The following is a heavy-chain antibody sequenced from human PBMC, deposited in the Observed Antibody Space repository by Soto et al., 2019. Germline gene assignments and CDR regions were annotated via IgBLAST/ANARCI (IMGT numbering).Heavy chain of an antibody. V-gene: IGHV4-59*02. J-gene: IGHJ4*02. CDR2: IYHSGSA. Sequence: PSETLSLTCSVSGGSVSSFYWSWIRQTPGRGLEWIGYIYHSGSANYNPSLKRRVTISLDTSKNQFSLRLSSVTAADTAVYYCARQDRPYYFDYWGQGALVTVSS. CDR3: ARQDRPYYFDY. CDR1: GGSVSSFY. D-gene: IGHD3-22*01.